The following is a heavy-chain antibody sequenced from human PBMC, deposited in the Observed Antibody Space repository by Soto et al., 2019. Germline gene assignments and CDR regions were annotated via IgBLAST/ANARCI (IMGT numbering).Heavy chain of an antibody. J-gene: IGHJ6*02. CDR3: ARTDFWSGYLAQDV. CDR2: IYYSGST. V-gene: IGHV4-59*01. D-gene: IGHD3-3*01. CDR1: GGSISSYY. Sequence: WETLSLTCTVSGGSISSYYWSWIRQPPGKGLEWIGYIYYSGSTNYNPSLKSRVTISVDTSKNQFSLKLSSVTAADTAVYYCARTDFWSGYLAQDVWGQGTTVTVSS.